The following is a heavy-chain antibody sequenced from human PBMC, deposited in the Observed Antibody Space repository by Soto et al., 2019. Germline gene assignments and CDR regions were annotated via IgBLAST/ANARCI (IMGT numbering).Heavy chain of an antibody. CDR2: ISTDNGNT. CDR3: ARGQGITTFGVYSMYYYGMDV. J-gene: IGHJ6*02. V-gene: IGHV1-18*01. CDR1: GYTFTNSG. D-gene: IGHD3-3*01. Sequence: ASVKVSCKASGYTFTNSGISWVRQAPGQGLEWIGWISTDNGNTNYAQHLQGRVSMTTDTSTSTAYMDLRSLRSDDTAVYYCARGQGITTFGVYSMYYYGMDVWGQGTLVTVSS.